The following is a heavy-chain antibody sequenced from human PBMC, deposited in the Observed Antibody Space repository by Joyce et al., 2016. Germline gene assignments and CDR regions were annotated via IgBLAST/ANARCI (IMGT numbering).Heavy chain of an antibody. D-gene: IGHD2-15*01. Sequence: EVQLVESGGGLVQPGRSLRLSCTASGFTFGDYAMSWVRQDPGKGLEWVGFSRSKAYGGTTEYAASVKGRFTISRDDSKSIAYLQMNSLKTEDTAVYYCTRACGGSCFDYWGQGTLVTVSS. J-gene: IGHJ4*02. CDR3: TRACGGSCFDY. CDR2: SRSKAYGGTT. V-gene: IGHV3-49*04. CDR1: GFTFGDYA.